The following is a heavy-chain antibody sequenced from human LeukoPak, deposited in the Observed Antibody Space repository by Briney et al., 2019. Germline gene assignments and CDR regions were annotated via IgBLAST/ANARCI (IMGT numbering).Heavy chain of an antibody. Sequence: CLSLPRPASGFSFGAYFISWVRQAPGQGLEGVGYIRGKTNGRTPEYDASEKGRFTTSRDDPNTIDYLQMNSLKTEATAVYYCTASDHRYCSGTGCHIDFWGQGTLVTVSS. V-gene: IGHV3-49*04. J-gene: IGHJ4*02. CDR3: TASDHRYCSGTGCHIDF. CDR2: IRGKTNGRTP. D-gene: IGHD2-2*01. CDR1: GFSFGAYF.